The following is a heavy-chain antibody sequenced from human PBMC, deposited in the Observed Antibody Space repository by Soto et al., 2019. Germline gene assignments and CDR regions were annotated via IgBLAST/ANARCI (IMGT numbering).Heavy chain of an antibody. D-gene: IGHD2-2*01. CDR3: ARDPGGHYCTSTSCLYFFDH. CDR1: GFTFSNHA. J-gene: IGHJ4*02. V-gene: IGHV3-23*01. CDR2: ISDSGST. Sequence: EVQLLESGGALVQPGGSLRLSCAASGFTFSNHAMNWVRQAPGKGLEWVSTISDSGSTYYADSVKGRLTISRDNSKNTLYLQMNSPRADDTAVYYCARDPGGHYCTSTSCLYFFDHWCQGTLVIVSS.